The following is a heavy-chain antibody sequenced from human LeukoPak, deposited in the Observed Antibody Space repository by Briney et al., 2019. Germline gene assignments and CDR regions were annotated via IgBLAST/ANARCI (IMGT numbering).Heavy chain of an antibody. V-gene: IGHV1-18*01. CDR3: ARALDYGGNPFDY. D-gene: IGHD4-23*01. CDR1: GYTVTSYG. J-gene: IGHJ4*02. Sequence: ASVKVSCKASGYTVTSYGISWVRQAPGQGLEWMGWMGWTSSYNSNTNYAQTFQGRVSMTTDTSTSTVYMELRSLRSDDTAVYYCARALDYGGNPFDYWGQGTLVTVSS. CDR2: TSSYNSNT.